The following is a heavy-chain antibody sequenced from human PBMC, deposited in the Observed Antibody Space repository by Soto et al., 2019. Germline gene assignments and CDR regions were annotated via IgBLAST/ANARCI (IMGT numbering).Heavy chain of an antibody. V-gene: IGHV1-18*01. D-gene: IGHD6-13*01. Sequence: ALVKLYCKASGYTFTIYGSSRVRQAPGQGLEWMGWISAYNGNTNYAQKLQGRVTMTTDTSTSTAYMELRSLRSDDTAVYYCARDLGGQQLDYYYYGMDVWRQGTTVTVSS. CDR1: GYTFTIYG. CDR3: ARDLGGQQLDYYYYGMDV. J-gene: IGHJ6*02. CDR2: ISAYNGNT.